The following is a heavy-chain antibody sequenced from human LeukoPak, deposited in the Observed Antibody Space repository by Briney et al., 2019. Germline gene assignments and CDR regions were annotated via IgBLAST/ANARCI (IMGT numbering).Heavy chain of an antibody. J-gene: IGHJ3*02. D-gene: IGHD3-10*01. CDR2: ISSSSTI. Sequence: GGSLRLSCAASGFTFSSYSMNWVRQAPGKGLEWVSYISSSSTIYYADSVKGRFTISRDNAKNSLYLQMNSLRAEDTAVYYCARDQNLLLDAFDIWGQGTMVTVSS. CDR3: ARDQNLLLDAFDI. V-gene: IGHV3-48*01. CDR1: GFTFSSYS.